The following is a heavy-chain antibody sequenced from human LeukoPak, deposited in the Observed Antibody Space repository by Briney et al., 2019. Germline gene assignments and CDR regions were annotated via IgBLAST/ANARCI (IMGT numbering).Heavy chain of an antibody. CDR1: GFTFSSYA. CDR2: ISGSGGST. Sequence: PGGSLRLSCAASGFTFSSYAMSWVRQAPGKGLEWVSAISGSGGSTYYADSVKGRFTISRDNSKNTLYLQMNTLRAEDTAVYYCAREPDYYEISGYYNDYWGQGTLVTVSS. CDR3: AREPDYYEISGYYNDY. J-gene: IGHJ4*02. D-gene: IGHD3-22*01. V-gene: IGHV3-23*01.